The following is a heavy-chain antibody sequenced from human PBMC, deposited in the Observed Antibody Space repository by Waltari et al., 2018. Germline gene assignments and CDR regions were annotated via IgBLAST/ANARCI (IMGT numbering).Heavy chain of an antibody. CDR3: ASTYYYGSGSYYYRLYYYYGMDV. D-gene: IGHD3-10*01. CDR2: INHSGST. J-gene: IGHJ6*02. V-gene: IGHV4-34*01. Sequence: QVQLQQWGAGLLKPSETLSLTCAVYVGSFSGYYWSWIRQPPGTGLDWIGEINHSGSTNYNPSLKSRVTIAVDTSKNQFSLKLSSVTAADTAVYYCASTYYYGSGSYYYRLYYYYGMDVWGQGTTVTVSS. CDR1: VGSFSGYY.